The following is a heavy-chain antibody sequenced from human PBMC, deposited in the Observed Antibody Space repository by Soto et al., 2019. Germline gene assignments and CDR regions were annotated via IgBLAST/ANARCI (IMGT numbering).Heavy chain of an antibody. J-gene: IGHJ6*02. CDR3: ARGSFYDFWSGYYPYGMDV. D-gene: IGHD3-3*01. CDR1: GYIFSSYA. Sequence: SVKVSCKASGYIFSSYAVHWVRQAPGQRLEWMGWINVGNDNTKYSQKFQGRVTITRDTSASTAYMELSSLRSEDTAVYYCARGSFYDFWSGYYPYGMDVWGQGTTVTVSS. V-gene: IGHV1-3*01. CDR2: INVGNDNT.